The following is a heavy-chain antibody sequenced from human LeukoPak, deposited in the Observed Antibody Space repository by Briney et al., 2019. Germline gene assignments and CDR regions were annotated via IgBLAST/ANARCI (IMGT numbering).Heavy chain of an antibody. J-gene: IGHJ4*02. V-gene: IGHV4-59*01. CDR1: GVSITSYY. CDR3: VRGYCSGATCYHFDY. Sequence: SETLSLTCTVSGVSITSYYWNWVRQPPGNGLEWIGYFYYSGSDNYNPSLKSRITISVDTSKNQFSLKLSSVTAADTAVYYCVRGYCSGATCYHFDYWGQGTLVTVSS. CDR2: FYYSGSD. D-gene: IGHD2-15*01.